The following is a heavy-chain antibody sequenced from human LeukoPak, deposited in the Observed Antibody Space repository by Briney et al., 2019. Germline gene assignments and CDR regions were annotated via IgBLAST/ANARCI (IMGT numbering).Heavy chain of an antibody. J-gene: IGHJ6*04. CDR1: GFTFSSYA. D-gene: IGHD4-17*01. Sequence: GGSLRLSCAATGFTFSSYAMSWVRQAPGKGLEWVPAISGSGGSTYYADSVRGRFTISRDNSKNTLYLQMNSLRAEDTAVYYCAKSGSTVTTRYGMDVWGKGTTVTVSS. V-gene: IGHV3-23*01. CDR2: ISGSGGST. CDR3: AKSGSTVTTRYGMDV.